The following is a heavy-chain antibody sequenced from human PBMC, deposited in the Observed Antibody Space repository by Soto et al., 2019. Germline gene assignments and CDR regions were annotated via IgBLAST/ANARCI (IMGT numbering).Heavy chain of an antibody. V-gene: IGHV1-18*04. D-gene: IGHD2-2*01. CDR2: IASHDGST. CDR3: ARVIPGAEAWFDP. Sequence: QVQLIQSAPEVKRPGASVRVSCRASGYTFTSYGLNWVRRAPGQGLEWMGRIASHDGSTVSAQSFQGRLTLTRDTFTSTAYLDLRSLTSDDTAVYYCARVIPGAEAWFDPWGQGTLVTVSS. CDR1: GYTFTSYG. J-gene: IGHJ5*02.